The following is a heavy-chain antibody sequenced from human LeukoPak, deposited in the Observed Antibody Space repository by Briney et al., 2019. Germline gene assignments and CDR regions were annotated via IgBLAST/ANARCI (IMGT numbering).Heavy chain of an antibody. CDR1: GGSISRYY. CDR3: AREAGYSSGWSKYYFDY. J-gene: IGHJ4*02. D-gene: IGHD6-19*01. V-gene: IGHV4-59*12. CDR2: IYYSGST. Sequence: PSETLSLTCTVSGGSISRYYWSWIRQPPGKGLEWIGYIYYSGSTNYNPSLKSRVTISVDTSKNQFSLKLSSVTAADTAVYYCAREAGYSSGWSKYYFDYWGQGTLVTVSS.